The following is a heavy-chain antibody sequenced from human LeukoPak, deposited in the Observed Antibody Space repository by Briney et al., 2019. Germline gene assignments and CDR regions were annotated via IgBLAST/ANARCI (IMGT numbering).Heavy chain of an antibody. Sequence: GSLRLSCAASGFTFSDYYMSWIRQPPGKGLEWIGEINHSGSTNYNPSLKSRVTISVDTSKNQFSLKLSSVTAADTAVYYCARGRIAARPPVALDYWGQGTLVTVSS. CDR2: INHSGST. V-gene: IGHV4-34*01. D-gene: IGHD6-6*01. CDR1: GFTFSDYY. J-gene: IGHJ4*02. CDR3: ARGRIAARPPVALDY.